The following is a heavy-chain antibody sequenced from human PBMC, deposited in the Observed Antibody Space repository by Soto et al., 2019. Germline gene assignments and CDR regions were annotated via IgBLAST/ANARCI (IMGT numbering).Heavy chain of an antibody. Sequence: GASVKVSCKASGYTFASYGVSWVRQATGRGLEWMGWISGYNGNTKYAQNLQGRVALTTDTSTTTAYMEVRSLRSDDTAVYYCARDGPYDYRDSIGYSLLGTYSFYFGLDVWGQGTTVTVSS. CDR1: GYTFASYG. V-gene: IGHV1-18*04. CDR3: ARDGPYDYRDSIGYSLLGTYSFYFGLDV. CDR2: ISGYNGNT. J-gene: IGHJ6*02. D-gene: IGHD3-22*01.